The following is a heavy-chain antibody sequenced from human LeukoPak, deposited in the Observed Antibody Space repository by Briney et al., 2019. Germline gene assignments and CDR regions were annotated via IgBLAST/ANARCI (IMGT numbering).Heavy chain of an antibody. CDR1: GYTFTSYA. V-gene: IGHV1-3*01. CDR3: ARDPGQYSYGYDFDY. D-gene: IGHD5-18*01. Sequence: ASVKVSCKASGYTFTSYAMHWVRQAPGQRLEWMGWINAGNGNTKYSQKFQGRVTITADKSTSTAYMELSSLRSEDTAVYYCARDPGQYSYGYDFDYWGQGTLVTVSS. CDR2: INAGNGNT. J-gene: IGHJ4*02.